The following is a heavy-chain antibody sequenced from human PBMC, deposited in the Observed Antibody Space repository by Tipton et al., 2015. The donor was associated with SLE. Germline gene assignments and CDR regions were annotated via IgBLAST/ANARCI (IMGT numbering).Heavy chain of an antibody. D-gene: IGHD4-17*01. Sequence: TLSLTCAVYGGSFSSYYWGWIRQPPGKGLEWIGSIYYSGSTYYNPSLKSRVTISVDTSKNQFSLKLSSVTAADTAVYYCARRGVTKTLDYWGQGTLVTVSS. V-gene: IGHV4-39*01. CDR1: GGSFSSYY. CDR3: ARRGVTKTLDY. J-gene: IGHJ4*02. CDR2: IYYSGST.